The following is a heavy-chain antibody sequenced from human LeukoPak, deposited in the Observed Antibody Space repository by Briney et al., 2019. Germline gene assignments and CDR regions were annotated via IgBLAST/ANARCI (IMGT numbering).Heavy chain of an antibody. J-gene: IGHJ5*02. D-gene: IGHD3-10*01. CDR1: GGSINSYY. V-gene: IGHV4-59*01. CDR3: ARAGAWQIDP. Sequence: SETLSLTCTVSGGSINSYYWSWIRQPPGKGLEWTGHIFYTGSSNYNPSLKSRVTISLNRPKNQFSLSLTSVTAADTAVYYCARAGAWQIDPWGQGTLVTVSS. CDR2: IFYTGSS.